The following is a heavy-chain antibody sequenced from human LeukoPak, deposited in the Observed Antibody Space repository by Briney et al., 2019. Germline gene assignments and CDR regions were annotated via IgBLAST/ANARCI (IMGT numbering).Heavy chain of an antibody. J-gene: IGHJ4*02. CDR3: ARGPGVVVVAATRYIDY. V-gene: IGHV4-59*11. D-gene: IGHD2-15*01. CDR2: IYYSGST. CDR1: GGSISSHY. Sequence: SETLSLTCTVSGGSISSHYWSWIRQPPGKGLEWIGYIYYSGSTNYNPSLKSRVTISVDTSKNQFSLKLSSVTAADTAVYYCARGPGVVVVAATRYIDYWGQGTLVTVSS.